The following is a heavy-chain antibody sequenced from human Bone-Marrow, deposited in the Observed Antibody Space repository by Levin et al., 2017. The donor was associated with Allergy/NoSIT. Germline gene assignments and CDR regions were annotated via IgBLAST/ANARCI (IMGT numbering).Heavy chain of an antibody. CDR2: IYYSGST. J-gene: IGHJ5*02. D-gene: IGHD6-13*01. Sequence: SQTLSLTCTVSGGSISSNSYFWGWVRQPPGKGLEWIGTIYYSGSTDYSPSLKSRVTISVDTSKNQFSLSLPSVTAADTGVYYCARAGYSSSWYLGADPWGQGTLVTVAS. V-gene: IGHV4-39*01. CDR1: GGSISSNSYF. CDR3: ARAGYSSSWYLGADP.